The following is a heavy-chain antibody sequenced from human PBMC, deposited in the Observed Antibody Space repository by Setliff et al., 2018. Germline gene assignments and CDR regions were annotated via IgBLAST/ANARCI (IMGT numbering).Heavy chain of an antibody. CDR2: INFSGST. D-gene: IGHD1-26*01. J-gene: IGHJ6*03. Sequence: SETLSLTCSVSGGAVSGDYWTWIRQPPGKGLEYIGYINFSGSTNYNPSLKSRVTISGDTSKNQVSLRLSSVTAADTAVYYCATRKSSGRFNMDVWGKGTTVTVFS. CDR1: GGAVSGDY. V-gene: IGHV4-59*02. CDR3: ATRKSSGRFNMDV.